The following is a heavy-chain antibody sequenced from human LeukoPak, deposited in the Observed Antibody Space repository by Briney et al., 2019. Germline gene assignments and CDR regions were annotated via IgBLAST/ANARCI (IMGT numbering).Heavy chain of an antibody. D-gene: IGHD2-15*01. Sequence: HPGSSLRLSCAASGFPFSGSGMHWVRQAPGKGLEWVAVIWYDGSHQYYADSVKGRFTISRDNSKNTLDLQMNSLRVEDTAVYFCAKDKDTPATAQPQRGYFESWGQGTLVTVSS. CDR3: AKDKDTPATAQPQRGYFES. J-gene: IGHJ4*02. V-gene: IGHV3-33*06. CDR2: IWYDGSHQ. CDR1: GFPFSGSG.